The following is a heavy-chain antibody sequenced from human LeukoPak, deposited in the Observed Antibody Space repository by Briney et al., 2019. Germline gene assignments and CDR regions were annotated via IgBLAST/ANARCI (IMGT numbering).Heavy chain of an antibody. Sequence: KPSETLSLTCTVSGYSISSGYYWGWIRQPPGKGVEWIGEIKHSGSTNYNPSLKSRVTISVDTSKNQFTLKLSSVTAADTAVYYCARCRGYSYGENFGYWGQGTLVTVSS. CDR1: GYSISSGYY. CDR3: ARCRGYSYGENFGY. CDR2: IKHSGST. J-gene: IGHJ4*02. D-gene: IGHD5-18*01. V-gene: IGHV4-38-2*02.